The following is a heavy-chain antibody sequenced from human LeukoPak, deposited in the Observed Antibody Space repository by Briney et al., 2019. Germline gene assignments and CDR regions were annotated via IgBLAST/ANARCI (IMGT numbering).Heavy chain of an antibody. D-gene: IGHD1-26*01. CDR3: VRGSVGARTFGS. J-gene: IGHJ4*02. CDR2: ISSNGGST. Sequence: PGGSLRLSCSVSGFTFSSYAMYWVRQAPGKGLEYVSAISSNGGSTHYADSVKGRFTISRDNSKNTLYLQMSSLRVEDTAVYYCVRGSVGARTFGSWGQGALVTVSS. CDR1: GFTFSSYA. V-gene: IGHV3-64D*08.